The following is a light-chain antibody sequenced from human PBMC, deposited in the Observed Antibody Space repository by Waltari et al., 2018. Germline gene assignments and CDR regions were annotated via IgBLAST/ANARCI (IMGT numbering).Light chain of an antibody. CDR2: VNSDGSH. CDR3: QTGGHGTWV. CDR1: SGHSSNI. Sequence: QLVLTQSPSASASLGASVKLTCTLSSGHSSNIIAXHQQQPEKGPRYLMKVNSDGSHSKGDGIPDRFSGSSSGAERDLTISSLQSEDEADYYCQTGGHGTWVFGGGTKLTVL. J-gene: IGLJ3*02. V-gene: IGLV4-69*01.